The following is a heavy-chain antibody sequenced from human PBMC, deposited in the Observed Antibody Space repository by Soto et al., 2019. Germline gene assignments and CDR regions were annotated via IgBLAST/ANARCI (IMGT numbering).Heavy chain of an antibody. V-gene: IGHV3-13*04. D-gene: IGHD3-22*01. J-gene: IGHJ5*02. CDR2: IGTIGDT. CDR3: ARDYGYYDSSGYYDPYNWFDP. CDR1: GFNFRNYD. Sequence: GGSLRLSCAASGFNFRNYDMHWVRHVPGKGLEWVSAIGTIGDTYYRDSVKGRFTISREDAKYSLYLQMNSLRAEDTAVYYCARDYGYYDSSGYYDPYNWFDPWGQGTLVTVSS.